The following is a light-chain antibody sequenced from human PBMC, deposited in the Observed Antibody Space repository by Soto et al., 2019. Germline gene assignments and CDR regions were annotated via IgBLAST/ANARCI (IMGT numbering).Light chain of an antibody. CDR3: QQSYSTPT. J-gene: IGKJ2*01. CDR1: QSISSY. Sequence: DIQMTQSPSSLSASVGDRVTITCRASQSISSYLNWYQQKPGKAPKLLIYAASSLQSGVPSMFSGSGSGTEFTLTISSLQPEDFATYYCQQSYSTPTFGQVTKLEIK. V-gene: IGKV1-39*01. CDR2: AAS.